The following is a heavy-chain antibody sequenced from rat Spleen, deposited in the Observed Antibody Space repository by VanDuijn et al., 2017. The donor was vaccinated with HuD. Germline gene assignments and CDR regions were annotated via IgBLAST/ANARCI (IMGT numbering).Heavy chain of an antibody. D-gene: IGHD1-10*01. Sequence: EVQLVESGGGLLQPGGSLNLSCTASGFTFSNYDMAWVRQAPTKGLEWVASISPSGGITYYRDSVKGRFTISRDNAKSTLYLQMNSLRSEDTATYYCAKENLGTTFAHWGLGTMVAVSS. CDR1: GFTFSNYD. J-gene: IGHJ1*01. V-gene: IGHV5S23*01. CDR3: AKENLGTTFAH. CDR2: ISPSGGIT.